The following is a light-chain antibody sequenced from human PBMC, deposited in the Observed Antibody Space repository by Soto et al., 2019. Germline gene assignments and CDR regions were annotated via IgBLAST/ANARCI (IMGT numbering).Light chain of an antibody. CDR2: EGH. CDR1: SGFVGRFSL. J-gene: IGLJ1*01. V-gene: IGLV2-14*02. Sequence: QSALAQPASVSGSPGQSITISCTGTSGFVGRFSLVSWYHQHPGQAPKVMISEGHRRPSGVPDRFSGSTSVNSASLTVSGLQAEDEADYYCSSYAGSNTDYVFGTGTKVTVL. CDR3: SSYAGSNTDYV.